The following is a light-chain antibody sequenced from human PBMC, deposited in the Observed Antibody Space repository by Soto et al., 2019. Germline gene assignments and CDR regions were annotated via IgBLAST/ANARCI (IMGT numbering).Light chain of an antibody. J-gene: IGKJ4*01. CDR1: QSVSSSY. CDR2: GAS. Sequence: EIVLTQSPGTLSLSPGERATLSCRASQSVSSSYLAWYQQKPGQAPRLLIYGASSRATGIPDRFSGRGSGTEFTLTISSLQSEDFAVYYCQQYNNWPNTFGGGTKVDIK. CDR3: QQYNNWPNT. V-gene: IGKV3-20*01.